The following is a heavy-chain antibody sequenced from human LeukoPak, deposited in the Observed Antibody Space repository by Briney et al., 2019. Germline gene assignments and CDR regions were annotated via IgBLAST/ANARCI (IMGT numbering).Heavy chain of an antibody. V-gene: IGHV3-74*01. J-gene: IGHJ4*02. D-gene: IGHD4-17*01. Sequence: GGSLRLSCAASGFTFNSYWMHWVRQAPGKGLVWVSRINSDGSSTSYADSVKGRFTISRDNAKNTLYLQMNSLRAEDTAVYYCARRTDDYGDRSLDYWGQGTLVTVSS. CDR3: ARRTDDYGDRSLDY. CDR1: GFTFNSYW. CDR2: INSDGSST.